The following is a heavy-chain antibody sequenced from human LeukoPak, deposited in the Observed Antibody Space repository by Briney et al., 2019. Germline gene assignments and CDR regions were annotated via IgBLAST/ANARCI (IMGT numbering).Heavy chain of an antibody. Sequence: GGSLRLSCAASGFTFSSHSMNWVRQAPGKGLEWVSSISSSSSYIYYADSVKGRFTISRDNAKNSLYLQMNSLRAEDTAVYYCARDVVAGTYYYYGMDVWGKGTTVTVSS. CDR1: GFTFSSHS. D-gene: IGHD6-19*01. J-gene: IGHJ6*04. CDR3: ARDVVAGTYYYYGMDV. V-gene: IGHV3-21*01. CDR2: ISSSSSYI.